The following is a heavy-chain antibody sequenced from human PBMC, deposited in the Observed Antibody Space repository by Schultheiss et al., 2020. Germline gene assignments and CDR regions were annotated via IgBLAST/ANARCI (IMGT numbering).Heavy chain of an antibody. V-gene: IGHV4-39*01. D-gene: IGHD3-3*01. CDR2: INYSGST. J-gene: IGHJ4*02. CDR3: ARGVQPSYYDFWSGYYPLYYFDY. Sequence: SETLSLTCTVSGGSISSSSYYWGWIRQSPEKRLEWIGSINYSGSTYYNPSLKSRVVISVDTSKNQFSLKLSSVTAADTAVYYCARGVQPSYYDFWSGYYPLYYFDYWGQGTLVTVSS. CDR1: GGSISSSSYY.